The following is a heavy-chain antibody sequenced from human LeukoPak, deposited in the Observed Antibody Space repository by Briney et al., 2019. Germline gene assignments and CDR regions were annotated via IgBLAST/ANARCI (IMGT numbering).Heavy chain of an antibody. CDR2: ISYDGSNK. J-gene: IGHJ4*02. CDR3: AKGGSGSYYDNFDY. V-gene: IGHV3-30*18. D-gene: IGHD1-26*01. Sequence: TGGSLRLSCAASGFTSSSYGMHWVRQAPGKGLEWVAFISYDGSNKYYADSVKGRFTISRDNLKNTLYLQMNSLGAEDTAVYYCAKGGSGSYYDNFDYWGQGTLVTVSS. CDR1: GFTSSSYG.